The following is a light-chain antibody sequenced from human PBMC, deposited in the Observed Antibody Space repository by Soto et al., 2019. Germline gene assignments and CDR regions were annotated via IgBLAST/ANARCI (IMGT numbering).Light chain of an antibody. CDR2: GAY. V-gene: IGKV3-15*01. Sequence: IVMTQSPATLSVSPGERATLSCRASHIVISNLAWYQQKPGQAPRLLIYGAYTRAAGVPARFSGSVSGTEFTLTITSLQSEDIALYYCQQYNIWPPITFGQGTRLEIK. J-gene: IGKJ5*01. CDR3: QQYNIWPPIT. CDR1: HIVISN.